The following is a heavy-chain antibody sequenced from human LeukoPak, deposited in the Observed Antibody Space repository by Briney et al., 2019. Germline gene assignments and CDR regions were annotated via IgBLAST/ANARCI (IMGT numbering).Heavy chain of an antibody. V-gene: IGHV3-30*02. J-gene: IGHJ4*02. CDR1: GFTLSSYG. CDR2: IRYDGTNK. Sequence: GGSLRLSCAASGFTLSSYGMHWVRQAPGKGLEWVAFIRYDGTNKYYADSVKGRFTISRDNSKNTLYLQMNSLRAEDTAVYYCAKDHSRYSTSWYYFDYWGQGTLVTVSS. D-gene: IGHD6-13*01. CDR3: AKDHSRYSTSWYYFDY.